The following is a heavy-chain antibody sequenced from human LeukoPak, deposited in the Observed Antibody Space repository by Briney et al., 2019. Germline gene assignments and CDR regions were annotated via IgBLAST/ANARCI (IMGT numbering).Heavy chain of an antibody. V-gene: IGHV3-21*01. CDR3: ARALGDYVWGSYRTAEYFQH. D-gene: IGHD3-16*02. Sequence: PGGSLRLSCVASGFTFSSYSMNWVRQAPGKGLEWVSSISSSSSYIYYADSVKGRFTISRDNAKNSLYLQMNSLRAEDTAVYYCARALGDYVWGSYRTAEYFQHWGQGTLVTVSS. CDR1: GFTFSSYS. CDR2: ISSSSSYI. J-gene: IGHJ1*01.